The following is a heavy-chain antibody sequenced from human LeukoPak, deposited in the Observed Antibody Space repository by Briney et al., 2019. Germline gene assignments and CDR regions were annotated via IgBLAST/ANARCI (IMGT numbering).Heavy chain of an antibody. Sequence: PSETLSLTCTVSGGSISSYYWSWIRQPPGKGLEWIGYIYYSGSTNYNPSLKSRVTISVDTSKNQFPLKLSSVTAADTAVYYCARVRVATIIFDYWGQGTLVTVSS. CDR3: ARVRVATIIFDY. CDR1: GGSISSYY. V-gene: IGHV4-59*01. J-gene: IGHJ4*02. D-gene: IGHD5-12*01. CDR2: IYYSGST.